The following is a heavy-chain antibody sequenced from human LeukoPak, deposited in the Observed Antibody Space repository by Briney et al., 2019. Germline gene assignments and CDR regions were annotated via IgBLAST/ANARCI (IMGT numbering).Heavy chain of an antibody. CDR2: IIAYNGNT. V-gene: IGHV1-18*01. J-gene: IGHJ4*02. CDR1: GYTFTIYG. D-gene: IGHD3-9*01. CDR3: ARVTVEYDILTGYYPDYFDY. Sequence: AASVKVSCTASGYTFTIYGISWVRQAPGQGLEWMGWIIAYNGNTNYAQKLQGRVTMTTDTSTSTAYMELRSLRSDDTAVYYCARVTVEYDILTGYYPDYFDYWGQGTLVTVSS.